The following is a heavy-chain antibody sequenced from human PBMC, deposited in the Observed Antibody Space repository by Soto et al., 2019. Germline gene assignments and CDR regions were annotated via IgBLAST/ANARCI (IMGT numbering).Heavy chain of an antibody. Sequence: ASVKVSCRASGGLFSSYPISWVRQVPGQGLEWMGGIIPVFQTAYYTQRFQGRVTITADESTNTAYMELSSLRSEDTAIYYCARGGSGYTWFNEFWGQGTLVTVSS. J-gene: IGHJ4*02. D-gene: IGHD3-22*01. CDR3: ARGGSGYTWFNEF. V-gene: IGHV1-69*13. CDR1: GGLFSSYP. CDR2: IIPVFQTA.